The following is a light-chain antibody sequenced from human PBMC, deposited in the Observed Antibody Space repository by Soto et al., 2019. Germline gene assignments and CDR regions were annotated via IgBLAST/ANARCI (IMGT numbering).Light chain of an antibody. CDR1: QSVSSN. CDR2: GAS. V-gene: IGKV3-15*01. Sequence: EIVMTQSPATLSVSPGERATISCRASQSVSSNLAWYQQKPGQAPRLLIYGASTRVTGIPARFSGSGSGTEFTLTISSLQSEDFAVYYCQQYNNWPPIYSFGQGTKLEIK. J-gene: IGKJ2*01. CDR3: QQYNNWPPIYS.